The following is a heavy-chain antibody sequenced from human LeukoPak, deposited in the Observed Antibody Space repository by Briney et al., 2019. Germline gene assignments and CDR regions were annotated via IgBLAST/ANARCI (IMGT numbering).Heavy chain of an antibody. V-gene: IGHV4-34*01. CDR1: GGSFSGYY. Sequence: SETLSLTCAVHGGSFSGYYWSWIRQPPGKGLEWIGEIYHSGSTNYNPSLKSRVTISVDKSKNQFSLKLSSVTAADTAVYYCARFIEHRGIFDYWGQGTLVTVSS. D-gene: IGHD1/OR15-1a*01. CDR2: IYHSGST. CDR3: ARFIEHRGIFDY. J-gene: IGHJ4*02.